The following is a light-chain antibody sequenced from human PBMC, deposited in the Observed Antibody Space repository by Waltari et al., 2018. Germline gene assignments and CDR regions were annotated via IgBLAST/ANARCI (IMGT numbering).Light chain of an antibody. CDR2: DVS. J-gene: IGLJ1*01. Sequence: QSALAQPASVSGSPGQSITISCPVSISDVGAFQHVSWYQHHPGKAPKLLIYDVSVRPAAVSIRFSGSKSGNTASLTISGLQPEDEADYYCCSDTNSGSYVFGGGTKVTVL. CDR1: ISDVGAFQH. V-gene: IGLV2-14*03. CDR3: CSDTNSGSYV.